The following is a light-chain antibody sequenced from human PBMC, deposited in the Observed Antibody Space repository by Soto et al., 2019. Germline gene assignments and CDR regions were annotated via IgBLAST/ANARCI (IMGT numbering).Light chain of an antibody. V-gene: IGKV1-5*03. Sequence: DIQMPQSPSTLSASVGDRVTITCRASQSISSWLAWYQQKPGKAPKLLIYKASTLKSGVPSRFSGSGSGTEFTLTISSLQPDDFATYYCQQYNSYSWTFGQGTKVDIK. J-gene: IGKJ1*01. CDR1: QSISSW. CDR3: QQYNSYSWT. CDR2: KAS.